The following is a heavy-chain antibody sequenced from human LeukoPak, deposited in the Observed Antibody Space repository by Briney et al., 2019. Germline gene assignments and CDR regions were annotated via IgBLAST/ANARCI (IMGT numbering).Heavy chain of an antibody. D-gene: IGHD3-22*01. Sequence: SVKVSCKASGGTFSSYAISWVRQAPGQGLEWMGGIIPIFGTANYAQKFQGRVTITTDESTSTAYMELSSLRSEDTAVYYCASPSSRVGYNYVPGAFDIWGQGTMVTVSS. V-gene: IGHV1-69*05. CDR2: IIPIFGTA. CDR3: ASPSSRVGYNYVPGAFDI. CDR1: GGTFSSYA. J-gene: IGHJ3*02.